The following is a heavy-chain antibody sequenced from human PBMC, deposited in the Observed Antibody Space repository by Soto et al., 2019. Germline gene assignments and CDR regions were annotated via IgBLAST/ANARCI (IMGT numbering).Heavy chain of an antibody. Sequence: EVQLLESGGGLVQPGGSLRLSCAASGFTFSSYAMSWVRQAPGKGLEWFSDISGSGGITYYADSVKGRFTISRDNSKNTLYLQMNSLRAEDTAVYYCAKAKPGIWQWLVPEFDYWGQGPLVTVSS. CDR1: GFTFSSYA. V-gene: IGHV3-23*01. D-gene: IGHD6-19*01. CDR3: AKAKPGIWQWLVPEFDY. CDR2: ISGSGGIT. J-gene: IGHJ4*02.